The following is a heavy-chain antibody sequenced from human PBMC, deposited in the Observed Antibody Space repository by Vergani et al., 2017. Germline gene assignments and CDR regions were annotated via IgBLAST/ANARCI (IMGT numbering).Heavy chain of an antibody. CDR2: INPRGGHT. CDR1: GYTFSYYY. Sequence: VQVVLSGAEVKKSGASVKVSCKTSGYTFSYYYMHWVRQAPGQGLEWMGIINPRGGHTNYAQKFQGRVTMTRDTCTSTVYMELSSLRSEDTAIYYCARGDYGILTGYRYWGQGTLVTVSA. V-gene: IGHV1-46*03. D-gene: IGHD3-9*01. CDR3: ARGDYGILTGYRY. J-gene: IGHJ4*02.